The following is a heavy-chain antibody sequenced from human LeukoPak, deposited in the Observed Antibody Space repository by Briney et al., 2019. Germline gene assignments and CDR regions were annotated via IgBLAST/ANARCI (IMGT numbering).Heavy chain of an antibody. V-gene: IGHV3-48*01. Sequence: GGSLRLSCAASGFTFSSYSMNWVRQAPGKGLEWVSYISSSSSTIYYADPVKGRFTISRDNAKNSLYLQMNSLRAEDTAVYYCASGSLSVAAAGTWFDPWGQGTLVTVSS. D-gene: IGHD6-13*01. CDR3: ASGSLSVAAAGTWFDP. CDR1: GFTFSSYS. J-gene: IGHJ5*02. CDR2: ISSSSSTI.